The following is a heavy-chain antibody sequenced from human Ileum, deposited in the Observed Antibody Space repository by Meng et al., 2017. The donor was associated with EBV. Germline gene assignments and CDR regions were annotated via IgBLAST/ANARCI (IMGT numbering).Heavy chain of an antibody. CDR2: IYHSGIT. CDR1: GGSIRSRNW. D-gene: IGHD1-14*01. Sequence: GRPQEPGPGPVKPSGTLSLTWAFSGGSIRSRNWWSWVRQPPGKGLEWIGKIYHSGITIYNPSLKSRVTMSVDNSKNQFSLKLNSMTAADTAVYYCARDPTGGEDHQRVWGQGTLVTVSS. J-gene: IGHJ4*02. CDR3: ARDPTGGEDHQRV. V-gene: IGHV4-4*02.